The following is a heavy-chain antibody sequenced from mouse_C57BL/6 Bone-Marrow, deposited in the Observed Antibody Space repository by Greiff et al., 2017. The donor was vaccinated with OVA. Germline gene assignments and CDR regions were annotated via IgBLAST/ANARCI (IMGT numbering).Heavy chain of an antibody. V-gene: IGHV5-6*01. Sequence: EVKLVASGGDLVKPGGSLKLSCAASGFTFSSYGMSWVRQTPDKRLEWVATISSGGSYTYYPDRVKGRFTISRDNAKNTLYLQMSSLKSEDTAMYYCARPGVVGYFDYWGQGTTLTVSS. CDR2: ISSGGSYT. J-gene: IGHJ2*01. D-gene: IGHD1-1*01. CDR3: ARPGVVGYFDY. CDR1: GFTFSSYG.